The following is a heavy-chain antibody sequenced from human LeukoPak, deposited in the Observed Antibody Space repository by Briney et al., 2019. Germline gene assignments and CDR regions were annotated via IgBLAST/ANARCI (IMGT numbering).Heavy chain of an antibody. CDR1: GYTLTELS. CDR3: ATASLWFGELLPDY. V-gene: IGHV1-24*01. CDR2: FDPEDGET. Sequence: ASVKVSRKVSGYTLTELSMHWVRQAPGKGLEWMGGFDPEDGETIYAQKFQGRVTMTEDTSTDTAYMELSSLRSEDTAVYYCATASLWFGELLPDYWGQGTLVTVSS. J-gene: IGHJ4*02. D-gene: IGHD3-10*01.